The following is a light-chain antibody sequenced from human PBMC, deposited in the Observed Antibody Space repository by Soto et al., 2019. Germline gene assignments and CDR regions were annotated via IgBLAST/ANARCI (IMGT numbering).Light chain of an antibody. V-gene: IGLV1-40*01. Sequence: QAVVTQPPSVSGAPGQRVTISCSGSSSNIGAAYDVHWYQQVPGTAPKLLIYANTNRPSGVPDRFSGSRSGTSASLAITGLQAEDEADYYCQSDDSSLGGSVVFGGGTKLTVL. CDR3: QSDDSSLGGSVV. CDR1: SSNIGAAYD. CDR2: ANT. J-gene: IGLJ2*01.